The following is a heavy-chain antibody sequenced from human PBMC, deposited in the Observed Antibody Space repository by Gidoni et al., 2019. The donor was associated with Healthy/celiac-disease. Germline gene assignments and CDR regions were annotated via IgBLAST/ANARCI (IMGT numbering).Heavy chain of an antibody. D-gene: IGHD6-19*01. J-gene: IGHJ5*02. CDR1: GFTFSSYA. CDR2: ISGSGGST. V-gene: IGHV3-23*01. Sequence: EVQLLASGGGLVQPGGSLRISCAASGFTFSSYAMRWGRQAPGKGLEWVAAISGSGGSTYYADSVKGRFTISRDNSKSTLYLQMNSLRAEDTAVYYCAKGPIIAVAGWFDPWGQGTLVTVSS. CDR3: AKGPIIAVAGWFDP.